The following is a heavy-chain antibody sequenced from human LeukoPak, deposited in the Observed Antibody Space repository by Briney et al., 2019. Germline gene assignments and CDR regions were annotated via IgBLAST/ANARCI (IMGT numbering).Heavy chain of an antibody. CDR2: IYYSGST. CDR1: GGSIRSGSYY. J-gene: IGHJ4*02. CDR3: ARQVEMASIFDY. V-gene: IGHV4-39*01. D-gene: IGHD5-24*01. Sequence: SETLSLTCTVSGGSIRSGSYYWGWIRQPPGMGLEWIGSIYYSGSTYYNPSLKSRVTLSVDTSNNQFSPRLSSVSATDTAVYFCARQVEMASIFDYWGQGTLVTVSS.